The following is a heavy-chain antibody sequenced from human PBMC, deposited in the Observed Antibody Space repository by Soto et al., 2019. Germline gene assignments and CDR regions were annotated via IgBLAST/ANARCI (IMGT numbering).Heavy chain of an antibody. Sequence: PSETLSLTCTVSGGSISSGGYYWSWIRQHPGEGLEWIGYIYYSGSTYYNPSLKSRVTISVDTSKNQFSLKLSSVTAADTAVYYCARRPSVVRGVIITLGAFDIWGQGTMVTVSS. J-gene: IGHJ3*02. CDR1: GGSISSGGYY. V-gene: IGHV4-31*03. CDR3: ARRPSVVRGVIITLGAFDI. CDR2: IYYSGST. D-gene: IGHD3-10*01.